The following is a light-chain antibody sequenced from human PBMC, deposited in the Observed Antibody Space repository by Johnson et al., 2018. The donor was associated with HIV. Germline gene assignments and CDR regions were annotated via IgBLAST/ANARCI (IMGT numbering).Light chain of an antibody. J-gene: IGLJ1*01. Sequence: SVLTQPPSVSAAPGQKVTISCSGSNSNIGNNFVSWYQQLPGTAPKLLIYENIKRPSGIPDRFSGSKSGTSATLGITGLQTGDEADYYCGTWDSSLSVFVFGTGTKFSVL. CDR3: GTWDSSLSVFV. CDR1: NSNIGNNF. V-gene: IGLV1-51*02. CDR2: ENI.